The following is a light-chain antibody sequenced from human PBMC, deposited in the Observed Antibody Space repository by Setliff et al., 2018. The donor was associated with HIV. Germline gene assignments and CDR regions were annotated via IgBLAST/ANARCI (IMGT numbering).Light chain of an antibody. J-gene: IGLJ1*01. CDR1: SSDVGGYSY. V-gene: IGLV2-14*01. Sequence: QSALTQPASVSGSPGQSITISCTGTSSDVGGYSYVSWYQQHPGKAPKLIIYEVTNRPSGVSNRFSGSQSGNTASLTISGLQAEDEADYYCSSYAITNTLPFGTGTKVTV. CDR2: EVT. CDR3: SSYAITNTLP.